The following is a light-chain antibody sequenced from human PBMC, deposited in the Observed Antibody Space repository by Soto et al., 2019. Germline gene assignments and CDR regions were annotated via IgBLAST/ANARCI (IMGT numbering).Light chain of an antibody. CDR1: SNDVGAYIY. V-gene: IGLV2-14*01. CDR2: EVS. Sequence: QSVLTQPASVSGSPGQSITISCTGTSNDVGAYIYVSWYQQHPGKAPKLIIYEVSHRPSGVSNRFSGSKSGNTASLTLSGLQVEDEADYFCSSKIGGSPYVFGSGTKLTVL. J-gene: IGLJ1*01. CDR3: SSKIGGSPYV.